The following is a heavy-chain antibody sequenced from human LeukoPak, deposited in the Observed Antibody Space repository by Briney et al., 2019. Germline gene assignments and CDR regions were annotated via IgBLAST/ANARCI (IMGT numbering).Heavy chain of an antibody. CDR3: ARVGRHCSRTSCYWAHWFDP. D-gene: IGHD2-2*01. Sequence: ASVKVSCKASGYTFSAYGITWVRQAPGQGPEWMGWINPTSGGTHYAQPFQGRVTMTKDTSTDTAYMELRSLTPDDTAVYYCARVGRHCSRTSCYWAHWFDPWGQGTPVIVSS. CDR1: GYTFSAYG. J-gene: IGHJ5*02. CDR2: INPTSGGT. V-gene: IGHV1-18*01.